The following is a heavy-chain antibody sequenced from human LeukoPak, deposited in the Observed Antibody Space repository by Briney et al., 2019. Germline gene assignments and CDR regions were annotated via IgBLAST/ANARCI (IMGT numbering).Heavy chain of an antibody. CDR1: GGSFSGYY. Sequence: PSETLSLTCAVYGGSFSGYYWSWIRQPPGKGLEWIGEINHSGSTNYNPSLKSRVTISVDTSKNQFSLKLSSVTAADTAVYYCARRSCRGIRKKPYYFDYWGQGTLVTVSS. CDR2: INHSGST. V-gene: IGHV4-34*01. D-gene: IGHD3-16*02. CDR3: ARRSCRGIRKKPYYFDY. J-gene: IGHJ4*02.